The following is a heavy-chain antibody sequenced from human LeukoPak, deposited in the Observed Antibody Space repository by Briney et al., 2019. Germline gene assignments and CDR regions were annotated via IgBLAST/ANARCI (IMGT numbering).Heavy chain of an antibody. CDR1: GGSISSYY. D-gene: IGHD1-26*01. CDR2: IYYSGST. J-gene: IGHJ4*02. CDR3: ARQRSTWELLPEVYFDY. V-gene: IGHV4-59*08. Sequence: PSETLSLTCTVSGGSISSYYWSWIRQPPGKGLEWIGYIYYSGSTNYNPSLKSRVTISVDTSKNQFSLKLSSVTAADTAVYYCARQRSTWELLPEVYFDYWGQGTLVTVSS.